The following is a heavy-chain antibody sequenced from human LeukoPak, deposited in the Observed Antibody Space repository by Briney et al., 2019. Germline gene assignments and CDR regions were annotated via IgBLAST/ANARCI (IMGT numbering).Heavy chain of an antibody. D-gene: IGHD2-2*02. J-gene: IGHJ4*02. CDR2: INPNGGST. CDR1: GYTLTRYF. V-gene: IGHV1-46*01. Sequence: ASVKVSCKASGYTLTRYFIHWLRQAPGQGPEWMGIINPNGGSTSYPQKFQGRVTMTRDTSTNTVYMELSSLKSEDTAVYYCARDRCSSTSCYIDYWGQGTLVTVSS. CDR3: ARDRCSSTSCYIDY.